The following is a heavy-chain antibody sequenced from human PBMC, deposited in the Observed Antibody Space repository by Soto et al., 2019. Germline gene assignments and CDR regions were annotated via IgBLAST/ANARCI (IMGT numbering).Heavy chain of an antibody. D-gene: IGHD3-22*01. Sequence: QVQLVESGGGVVQPGRSLRLSCAASGFTFSSYGMHWVRQAPGKGLEWVAVISYDGSNKYYADSVKGRFTISRDNXMNTLYLQMNSLRAEDTAVYYCAKGDYYDSSGYHDYWGQGTLVTVSS. V-gene: IGHV3-30*18. CDR3: AKGDYYDSSGYHDY. CDR1: GFTFSSYG. CDR2: ISYDGSNK. J-gene: IGHJ4*02.